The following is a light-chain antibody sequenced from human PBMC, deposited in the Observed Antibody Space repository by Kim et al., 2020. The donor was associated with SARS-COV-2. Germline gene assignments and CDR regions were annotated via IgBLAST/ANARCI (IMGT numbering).Light chain of an antibody. J-gene: IGKJ5*01. V-gene: IGKV3-20*01. Sequence: EIVLTQSPGTLSLSPGERATLSCRASQSVSSSYLAWYQQKPGQAPRLLIYGASSRATGIPDRFSGSGSGTDFTLTISILEPEDFAVYYCQQYGSSPRGFGQGTRLEIK. CDR2: GAS. CDR1: QSVSSSY. CDR3: QQYGSSPRG.